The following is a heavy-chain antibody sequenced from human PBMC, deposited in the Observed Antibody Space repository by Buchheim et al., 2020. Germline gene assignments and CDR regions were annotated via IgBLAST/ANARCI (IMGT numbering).Heavy chain of an antibody. V-gene: IGHV3-66*01. D-gene: IGHD3-10*01. J-gene: IGHJ4*02. CDR1: GFTFSNYG. CDR2: IYSGGST. CDR3: ARGVAMVRGVVDY. Sequence: EVQLLESGGTLVQPGGSLRLSCAASGFTFSNYGMSWVRQAPGKGLEWVSVIYSGGSTYYADSVKGRFTISRDNSKNTLYLQLNSLRAEDTAVYYCARGVAMVRGVVDYWGQGT.